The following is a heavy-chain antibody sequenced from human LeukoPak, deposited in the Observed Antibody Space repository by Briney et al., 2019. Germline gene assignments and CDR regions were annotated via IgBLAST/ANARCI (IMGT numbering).Heavy chain of an antibody. V-gene: IGHV3-72*01. CDR2: IRNKANSYTT. D-gene: IGHD1-1*01. J-gene: IGHJ4*02. CDR3: ASALKSTGTTTVVDY. CDR1: GFTFSNYA. Sequence: PGRSLRLSCSASGFTFSNYAMYWVRQAPGKGLEWVGRIRNKANSYTTEYAASVKGRFTISRDDSKNSLYLQMNSLKTEDTAVYYCASALKSTGTTTVVDYWGQGTLVTVSS.